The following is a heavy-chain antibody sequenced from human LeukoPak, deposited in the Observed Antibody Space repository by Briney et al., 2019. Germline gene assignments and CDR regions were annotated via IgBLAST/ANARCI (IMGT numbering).Heavy chain of an antibody. CDR2: INHSGST. CDR1: GGSFSGYY. J-gene: IGHJ3*02. CDR3: AGKIFTIGAFDI. Sequence: TSETLSLTCAVYGGSFSGYYWSWIRQPPGKGLEWIGEINHSGSTNYNPSLKSRVTISVDTSKNQFSLKLSSVTAADTAVYFCAGKIFTIGAFDIWGQGTMVTVSS. D-gene: IGHD3-10*01. V-gene: IGHV4-34*01.